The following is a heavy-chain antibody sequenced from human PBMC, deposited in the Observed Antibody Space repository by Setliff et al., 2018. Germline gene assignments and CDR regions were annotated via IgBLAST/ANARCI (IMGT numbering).Heavy chain of an antibody. Sequence: RLSCAASGFTFSSYSIHWVRQAPGKGLEWVAVVSHDENTKYYADSVKDRFIISRDNSKNTVYLQMNSLRAADTAVYHCARVGQATVVTAIHGALDYWGQGTLVTVSS. CDR2: VSHDENTK. J-gene: IGHJ4*02. CDR1: GFTFSSYS. D-gene: IGHD2-21*02. CDR3: ARVGQATVVTAIHGALDY. V-gene: IGHV3-30*04.